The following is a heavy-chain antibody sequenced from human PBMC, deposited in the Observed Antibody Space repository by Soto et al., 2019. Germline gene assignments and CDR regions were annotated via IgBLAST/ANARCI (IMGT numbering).Heavy chain of an antibody. V-gene: IGHV1-69*02. J-gene: IGHJ3*02. D-gene: IGHD2-15*01. CDR2: IIPILGIA. Sequence: ASVKVSCKASGGTFSSYTISWVRQAPGQGLEWMGRIIPILGIANYAQKFQGRVTITADKSTSTAYMELSSLRSEDTAVYYCARADIVVVVAATPGKDAFDIWGQGTMVTVSS. CDR1: GGTFSSYT. CDR3: ARADIVVVVAATPGKDAFDI.